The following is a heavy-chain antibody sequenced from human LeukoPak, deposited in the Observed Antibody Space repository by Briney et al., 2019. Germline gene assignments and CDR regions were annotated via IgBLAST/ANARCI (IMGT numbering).Heavy chain of an antibody. J-gene: IGHJ4*02. CDR2: ISSSGSTI. Sequence: GGSLRLSCAASGFTFSSYEMHWVRQAPGMGLEWVSYISSSGSTIYYADSVKGRFTISRDNAKNSLYLQMNSLRAEDTAVYYCARDRGSTEFDYWGQGTLVTVSS. CDR3: ARDRGSTEFDY. CDR1: GFTFSSYE. V-gene: IGHV3-48*03. D-gene: IGHD1-26*01.